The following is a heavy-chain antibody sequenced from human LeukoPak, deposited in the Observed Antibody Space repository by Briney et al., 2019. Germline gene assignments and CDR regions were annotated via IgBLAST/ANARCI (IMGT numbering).Heavy chain of an antibody. V-gene: IGHV3-64*01. Sequence: GGSLRLSCTASGFTFKTYAMHWVRQAPGRGLEYVSSITTDGTTTYHANSVKGRFTISRDNSKNTLYLQMGSLRVEDMALYYCARDAITSGWFDAYDMWGQRTMVTVSS. J-gene: IGHJ3*02. D-gene: IGHD6-19*01. CDR3: ARDAITSGWFDAYDM. CDR1: GFTFKTYA. CDR2: ITTDGTTT.